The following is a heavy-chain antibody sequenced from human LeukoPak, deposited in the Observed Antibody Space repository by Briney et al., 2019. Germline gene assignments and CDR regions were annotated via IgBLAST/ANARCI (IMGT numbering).Heavy chain of an antibody. J-gene: IGHJ4*02. D-gene: IGHD3-16*02. V-gene: IGHV4-59*01. CDR1: GGPISSYY. Sequence: PSETLSLTCTVSGGPISSYYWSWIRQPPGKGLEWIGYIYYSGSTNYNPSLKGRVTISVDTSNNQFSLKLSSVTTADTAVYYCAKWTPGAVIFSYWGQGTLVTVSS. CDR2: IYYSGST. CDR3: AKWTPGAVIFSY.